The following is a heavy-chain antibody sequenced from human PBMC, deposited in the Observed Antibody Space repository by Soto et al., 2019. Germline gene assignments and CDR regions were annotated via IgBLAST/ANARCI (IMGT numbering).Heavy chain of an antibody. Sequence: SETLSLTCTVSGASIRSCYWSWIRQRPGKGLEWIGYIYYSGITNYNPSLKSRVTISVDTSKNQFSLKLSSVTAADTAVYYCARYKSNYYYGMDVWGQGTTVTVS. CDR1: GASIRSCY. CDR3: ARYKSNYYYGMDV. D-gene: IGHD1-20*01. CDR2: IYYSGIT. J-gene: IGHJ6*02. V-gene: IGHV4-59*01.